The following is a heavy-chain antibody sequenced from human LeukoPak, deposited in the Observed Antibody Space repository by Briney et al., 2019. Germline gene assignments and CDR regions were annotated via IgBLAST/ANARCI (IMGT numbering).Heavy chain of an antibody. CDR2: ISAYKGNT. D-gene: IGHD3-10*01. CDR1: GYPFASYG. CDR3: ARDLGDYYGSGSYLTFDY. J-gene: IGHJ4*02. V-gene: IGHV1-18*01. Sequence: ASVKVSCKASGYPFASYGVSWVRQAPGQGLEWMGWISAYKGNTNYAQKFQGRVTITADKSTSTAYMELSSLRSEDTAVYYCARDLGDYYGSGSYLTFDYWGQGTLVTVSP.